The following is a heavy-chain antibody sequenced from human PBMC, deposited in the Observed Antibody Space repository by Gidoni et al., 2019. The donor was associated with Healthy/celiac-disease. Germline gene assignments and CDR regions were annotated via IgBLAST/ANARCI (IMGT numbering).Heavy chain of an antibody. V-gene: IGHV1-2*02. CDR3: VLLSGGYDSRSMDV. Sequence: QVQLVQSGAEVKKPGASVRVSCKASGYTFTGYYMHWVRQAPGQGLEWMGWINPNRGGTNYAQKFQGRVTMTRDTSISTAYMELSRLRSDDTAVYYCVLLSGGYDSRSMDVWGQGTTVTVSS. J-gene: IGHJ6*02. CDR1: GYTFTGYY. D-gene: IGHD5-12*01. CDR2: INPNRGGT.